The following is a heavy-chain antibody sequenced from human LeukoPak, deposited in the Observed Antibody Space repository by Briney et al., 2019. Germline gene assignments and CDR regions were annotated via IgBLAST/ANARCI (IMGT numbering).Heavy chain of an antibody. CDR3: ARDRFRELDY. J-gene: IGHJ4*02. V-gene: IGHV3-23*01. Sequence: GGSLRLSCAASGFTFSSYAMSWVRQAPGKGLEWVSAISGSGGSTYYADSVKGRFTISRDSSNNTLYLQMNSLRGEDTAVYYCARDRFRELDYWGQGTLVTVSS. CDR1: GFTFSSYA. D-gene: IGHD3-10*01. CDR2: ISGSGGST.